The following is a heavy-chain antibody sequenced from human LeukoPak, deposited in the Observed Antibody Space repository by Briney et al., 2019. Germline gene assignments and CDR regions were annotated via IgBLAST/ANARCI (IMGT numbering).Heavy chain of an antibody. CDR2: IYGGGST. D-gene: IGHD3-9*01. J-gene: IGHJ4*02. V-gene: IGHV3-66*01. CDR3: ARDSVGYFDWLTYFDY. CDR1: GFTVSSNY. Sequence: PGGSLRLSCAASGFTVSSNYMSWVRQAPGKGLEWVSVIYGGGSTYYADSVKGRFTISRDNSKNTLYLQMNSLRAEDTAVYYCARDSVGYFDWLTYFDYWGQGTLVTVSS.